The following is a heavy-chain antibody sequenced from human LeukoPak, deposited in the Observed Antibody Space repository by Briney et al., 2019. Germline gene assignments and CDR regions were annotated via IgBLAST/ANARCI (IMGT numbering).Heavy chain of an antibody. CDR1: GFTFSSYE. Sequence: GGSLRLFYEASGFTFSSYEMNWVRQAPGKGLEWVSSITSTSTHIYYADSVKGRFTISRDNAKNSLYLQMNSLRGDDTAVYYCTRDFEYWGQGTLVTVSS. V-gene: IGHV3-21*06. J-gene: IGHJ4*02. CDR2: ITSTSTHI. CDR3: TRDFEY.